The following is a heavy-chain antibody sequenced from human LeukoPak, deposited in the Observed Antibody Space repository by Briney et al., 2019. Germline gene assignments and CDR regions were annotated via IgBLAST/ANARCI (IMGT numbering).Heavy chain of an antibody. J-gene: IGHJ5*02. CDR3: GKGPGYSVYDNLPHH. Sequence: GGSLRLSCAASGFTFSSYAMHWVRQAPGKGLEWVAVISDDESKIYYGDSVKGRFTISRDNSKNTLNLQMNSLRVEDTAVYFCGKGPGYSVYDNLPHHWGQGTLVTVSS. D-gene: IGHD5/OR15-5a*01. V-gene: IGHV3-30*04. CDR1: GFTFSSYA. CDR2: ISDDESKI.